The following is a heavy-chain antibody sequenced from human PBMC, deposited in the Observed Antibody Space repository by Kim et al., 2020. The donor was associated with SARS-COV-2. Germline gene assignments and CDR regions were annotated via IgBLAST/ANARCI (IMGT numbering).Heavy chain of an antibody. CDR3: AGLPTNRGYSYGYRPGGFDY. CDR1: GGSISSSSYY. Sequence: SETLSLTCTVSGGSISSSSYYWGWIRQPPGKGLEWIGSIYYSGSTYYNPSLKSRVTISVDTSKNQFSLKLSSVTAADTAVYYCAGLPTNRGYSYGYRPGGFDYWGQGTLVTVSS. V-gene: IGHV4-39*01. CDR2: IYYSGST. D-gene: IGHD5-18*01. J-gene: IGHJ4*02.